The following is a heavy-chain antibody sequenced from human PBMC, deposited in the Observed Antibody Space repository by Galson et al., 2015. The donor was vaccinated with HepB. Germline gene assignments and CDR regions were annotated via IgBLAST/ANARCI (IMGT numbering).Heavy chain of an antibody. V-gene: IGHV3-48*03. CDR3: ARDLTIFGVVIPRYYFDY. D-gene: IGHD3-3*01. J-gene: IGHJ4*02. CDR1: GFTFSSYE. CDR2: ISSSGSTI. Sequence: SLRLSCAASGFTFSSYEMNWVRQAPGKGLEWVSYISSSGSTIYYADSVKGRFTISRDNAKNSLYLQMNSLRAEDTAVYYCARDLTIFGVVIPRYYFDYWGQGTLVTVSS.